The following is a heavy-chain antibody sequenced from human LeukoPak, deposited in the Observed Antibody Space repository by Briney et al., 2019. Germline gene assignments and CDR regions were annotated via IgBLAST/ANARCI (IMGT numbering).Heavy chain of an antibody. CDR2: IRYDGSNK. J-gene: IGHJ4*02. V-gene: IGHV3-30*02. D-gene: IGHD3-10*01. CDR1: GFTFSSYG. CDR3: ATDTYYYGSVSPEALDY. Sequence: GGSLRLSCAASGFTFSSYGMHWVRQAPGKGLEWVALIRYDGSNKYYADSVKGRFTISRDNSKNTLYLQMNSLRAEDTAVYYCATDTYYYGSVSPEALDYWGQGTLVTVSS.